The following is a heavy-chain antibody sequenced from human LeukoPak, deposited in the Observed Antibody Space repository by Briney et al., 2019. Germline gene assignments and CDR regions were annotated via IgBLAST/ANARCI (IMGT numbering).Heavy chain of an antibody. J-gene: IGHJ4*02. Sequence: PGGSLRLSCEAAGFTFSDPYMSWSRQAPGKGLECLSYISGSGTDINYADSVRGRFTISRDNAKNLLYLQMNDLRVEDTAVYYCARTARHLDYWGQGTLVTVSS. CDR1: GFTFSDPY. CDR2: ISGSGTDI. D-gene: IGHD5-18*01. V-gene: IGHV3-11*04. CDR3: ARTARHLDY.